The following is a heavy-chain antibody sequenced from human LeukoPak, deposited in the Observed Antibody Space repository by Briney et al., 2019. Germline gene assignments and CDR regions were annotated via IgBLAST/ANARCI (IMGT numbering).Heavy chain of an antibody. V-gene: IGHV1-2*02. J-gene: IGHJ6*02. CDR3: ARADYYYGMDV. Sequence: VXVSCKXXXXTFTGXYMHWVRQAPGQGLEWMGWIDPNSGGTNYAQKFQGRVTMTRDTSISTAYMELSRLRSDDTAVYYCARADYYYGMDVWGQGTTVTVSS. CDR1: XXTFTGXY. CDR2: IDPNSGGT.